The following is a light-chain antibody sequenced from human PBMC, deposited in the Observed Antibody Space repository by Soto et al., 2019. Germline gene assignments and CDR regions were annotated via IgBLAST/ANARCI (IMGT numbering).Light chain of an antibody. CDR2: KAS. J-gene: IGKJ4*01. CDR1: QSIGAS. Sequence: DIQMTQSPSTLYASVGDRVTITCRASQSIGASLAWFQQKPGKAPNLLIYKASSLESGVPSRFSGSRSGTEFTLTITTLQPDDFATYYCQQYNSSPLTFGGGTKVEI. V-gene: IGKV1-5*03. CDR3: QQYNSSPLT.